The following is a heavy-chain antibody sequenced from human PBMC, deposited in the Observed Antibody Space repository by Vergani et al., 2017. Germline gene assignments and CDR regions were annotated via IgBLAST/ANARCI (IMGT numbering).Heavy chain of an antibody. CDR2: IYHTGNT. CDR3: ARLFRYCAASSCYYFDY. Sequence: QLQLQESGPGLVKPSATLSLTCSVSGASIRSSNYYWGWLRQPPGKGLEWIGSIYHTGNTYYTPSLKSRVTISVDTSKNQFSLNLTSVTAADTAVYYCARLFRYCAASSCYYFDYGGQGTLVTVSS. D-gene: IGHD2-15*01. J-gene: IGHJ4*02. CDR1: GASIRSSNYY. V-gene: IGHV4-39*07.